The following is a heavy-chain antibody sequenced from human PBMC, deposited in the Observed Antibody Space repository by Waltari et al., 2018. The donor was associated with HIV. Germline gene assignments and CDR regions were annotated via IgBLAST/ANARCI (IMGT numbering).Heavy chain of an antibody. CDR2: MSYTGKT. J-gene: IGHJ5*02. CDR3: ARAGRNGHKTGWFDP. V-gene: IGHV4-59*01. CDR1: GDSINNYY. Sequence: QVQLQESGPGLVNPSETLSLTCTVSGDSINNYYWIWIRQPPGKGLDWIGYMSYTGKTNDTPPLKSRVTISVDTSKNQVSLKLSPVTATDTAVYFCARAGRNGHKTGWFDPWGQGTLVTVSS. D-gene: IGHD2-8*01.